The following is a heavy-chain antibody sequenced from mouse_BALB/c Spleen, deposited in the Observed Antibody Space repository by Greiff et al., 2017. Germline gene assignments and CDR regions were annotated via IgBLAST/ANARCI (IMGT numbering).Heavy chain of an antibody. D-gene: IGHD1-1*01. Sequence: EVHLVESGGGLVKPGGSLKLSCAASGFTFSSYAMSWVRQTPEKRLEWVASISSGGSTYYPDSVKGRFTISRDNARNILYLQMSSLRSEDTAMYYCARGDGSRGFDYWGQGTTLTVSS. CDR1: GFTFSSYA. CDR3: ARGDGSRGFDY. J-gene: IGHJ2*01. V-gene: IGHV5-6-5*01. CDR2: ISSGGST.